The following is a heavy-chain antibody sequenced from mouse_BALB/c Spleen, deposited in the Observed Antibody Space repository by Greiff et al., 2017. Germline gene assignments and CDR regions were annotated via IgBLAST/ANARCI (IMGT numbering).Heavy chain of an antibody. D-gene: IGHD1-1*01. CDR1: GYSFTSYW. CDR2: IHPSDSET. Sequence: QVQLQQPGAELVRPGASVKLSCKASGYSFTSYWMNWVKQRPGQGLEWIGMIHPSDSETRLNQKFKDKATLTVDKFSSTAYMQLSSPTSEDSAVYYGARRYYGSSLPAYFEVWGAGTTVTVSS. V-gene: IGHV1-61*01. J-gene: IGHJ1*01. CDR3: ARRYYGSSLPAYFEV.